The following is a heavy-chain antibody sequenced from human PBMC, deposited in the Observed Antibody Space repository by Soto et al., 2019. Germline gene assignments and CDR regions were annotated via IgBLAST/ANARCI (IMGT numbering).Heavy chain of an antibody. J-gene: IGHJ5*02. D-gene: IGHD4-17*01. Sequence: VHLSESGGGLVQPGGSLRLSCAASGFTFSKYAMMWVRQAPGKGLEWVSGILGSGGTYHADSVKGRFTISKDNFKNTLYIQMNSLSAEETAVYYCAKDAVYGDGLWLTESWGQGPLVTVYS. CDR1: GFTFSKYA. CDR3: AKDAVYGDGLWLTES. CDR2: ILGSGGT. V-gene: IGHV3-23*01.